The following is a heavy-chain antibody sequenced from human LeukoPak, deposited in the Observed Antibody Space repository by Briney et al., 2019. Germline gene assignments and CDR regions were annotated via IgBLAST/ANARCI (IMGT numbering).Heavy chain of an antibody. D-gene: IGHD2-21*01. Sequence: ASVKVSCKASGYTFTGYYMRWVRQAPGQGLEWMGWINPNSGGTNYAQKFQGRVTMTRDTSISTAYMELSGLRSDDAALYYCARAKGLGCGGDCYYVFDYWGQGTLVTVSS. J-gene: IGHJ4*02. CDR3: ARAKGLGCGGDCYYVFDY. V-gene: IGHV1-2*02. CDR2: INPNSGGT. CDR1: GYTFTGYY.